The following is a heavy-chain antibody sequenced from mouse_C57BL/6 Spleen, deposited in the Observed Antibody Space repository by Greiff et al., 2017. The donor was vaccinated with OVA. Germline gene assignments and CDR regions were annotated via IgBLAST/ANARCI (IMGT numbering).Heavy chain of an antibody. CDR2: ISYDGSN. D-gene: IGHD2-5*01. Sequence: VQLQQSGPGLVKPSQSLSLTCSVTGYSITSGYYWNWLRQFPGNKLEWMGYISYDGSNNYNPSLKNRISITRDTSKNQFFLKLNSVTTEDTATYYCARSYYSNFPWFAYWGQGTLVTVSA. J-gene: IGHJ3*01. CDR3: ARSYYSNFPWFAY. V-gene: IGHV3-6*01. CDR1: GYSITSGYY.